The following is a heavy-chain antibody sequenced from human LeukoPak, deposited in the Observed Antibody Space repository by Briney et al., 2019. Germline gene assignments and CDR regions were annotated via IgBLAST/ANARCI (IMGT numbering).Heavy chain of an antibody. CDR2: INPNSGGT. V-gene: IGHV1-2*02. Sequence: ASVKVSCKASGYTFTGYYMHWVRQAPGQGLEWMGWINPNSGGTNYAQKFQGRVTMTRDTSISTAYMELSRLRSDDTAVYYCARERGYCSSTSCTRVFDYWGQGTLVTVSS. CDR1: GYTFTGYY. CDR3: ARERGYCSSTSCTRVFDY. D-gene: IGHD2-2*01. J-gene: IGHJ4*02.